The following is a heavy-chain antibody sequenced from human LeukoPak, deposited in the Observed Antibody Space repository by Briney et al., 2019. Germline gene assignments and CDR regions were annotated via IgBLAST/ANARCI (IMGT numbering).Heavy chain of an antibody. CDR2: INHSGST. Sequence: PSETLSLTCAVYGGSFSGYYWSWIRQPPGKGLEWIGEINHSGSTNYSPSLKSRVTISVDTSKNQFSLKLSSVTAADTAVYYCARGLGSSSPLYYFDYWGQGTLVTVSS. J-gene: IGHJ4*02. D-gene: IGHD6-6*01. CDR3: ARGLGSSSPLYYFDY. V-gene: IGHV4-34*01. CDR1: GGSFSGYY.